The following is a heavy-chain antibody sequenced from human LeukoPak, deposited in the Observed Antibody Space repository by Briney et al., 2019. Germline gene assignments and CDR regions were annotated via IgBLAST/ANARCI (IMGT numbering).Heavy chain of an antibody. J-gene: IGHJ4*02. CDR3: ARVNIGGVVWRSRQPYYFDY. CDR1: GFTFSDYY. V-gene: IGHV3-11*01. D-gene: IGHD2-15*01. CDR2: ISSSGSTI. Sequence: GGSLRLSCAASGFTFSDYYMSWLRQAPGKGLEWVSYISSSGSTIYYADSVKGRFTISRDNAKNSLYLQMNSLRAEDTAVYYCARVNIGGVVWRSRQPYYFDYWGQGTLVTVSS.